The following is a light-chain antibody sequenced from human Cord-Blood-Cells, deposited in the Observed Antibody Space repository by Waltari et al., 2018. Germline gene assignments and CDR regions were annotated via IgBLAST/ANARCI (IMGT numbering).Light chain of an antibody. CDR3: QQYNSYPWT. J-gene: IGKJ1*01. CDR2: DAS. CDR1: QSISSW. Sequence: DIQMTQYPSTLPASVGDSVPITCRASQSISSWLAWYQQKPGKAPKLLIYDASSLESGVPSRFSGSGSWTEFTLTSSSLQPYDFATYYCQQYNSYPWTFGQGTKVEIK. V-gene: IGKV1-5*01.